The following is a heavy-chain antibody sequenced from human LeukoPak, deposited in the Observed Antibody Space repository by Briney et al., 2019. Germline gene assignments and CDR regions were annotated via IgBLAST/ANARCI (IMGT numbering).Heavy chain of an antibody. Sequence: GAPVKVSCKASGYSFTVYYMHWVRQAPGQGLEWMGWINPNRGGTNYAQKFRGRVTMTRDTSISTAYMELSRLRSDDTAVYYCASVYGDYVASDYWGQGTLGTVSS. CDR2: INPNRGGT. J-gene: IGHJ4*02. CDR3: ASVYGDYVASDY. CDR1: GYSFTVYY. D-gene: IGHD4-17*01. V-gene: IGHV1-2*02.